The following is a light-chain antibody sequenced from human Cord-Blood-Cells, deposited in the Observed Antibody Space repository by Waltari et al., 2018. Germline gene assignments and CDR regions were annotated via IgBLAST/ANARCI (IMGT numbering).Light chain of an antibody. CDR3: QAWDSSTVV. CDR1: KLGDKY. J-gene: IGLJ2*01. CDR2: QDS. V-gene: IGLV3-1*01. Sequence: SYELTQPPSVSVSPGQTASITCSGDKLGDKYACWYQQKPGQSPVLGIYQDSKRPSGIPVQFSGSNSGNTATLTISGTQAMDEADYYCQAWDSSTVVFGGGTKLTVL.